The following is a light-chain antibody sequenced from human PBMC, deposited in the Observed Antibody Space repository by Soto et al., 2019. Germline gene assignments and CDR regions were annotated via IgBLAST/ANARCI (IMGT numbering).Light chain of an antibody. CDR1: QSVSNNY. Sequence: VLSQSXGTLSLSNEEXXXXXXXAIQSVSNNYLAWYQQKXGQAPRLLIYGASXRANGIPDRFSGSGSATEFTLAVSRLEAEDFTVYYCEQYCSSPLTYGGRTKVDI. CDR2: GAS. V-gene: IGKV3-20*01. J-gene: IGKJ4*01. CDR3: EQYCSSPLT.